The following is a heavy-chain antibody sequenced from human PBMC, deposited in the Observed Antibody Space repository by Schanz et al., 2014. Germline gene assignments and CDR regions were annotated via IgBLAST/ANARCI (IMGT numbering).Heavy chain of an antibody. CDR1: GFTFSFSG. Sequence: QVQLVESGGGVVQPGRSLRLSCAASGFTFSFSGMQWVRQAPGKGLEWVAFIRSDGSNENYADSVRGRFTISRDNSNNMVYLQMNSLRAEDTAIYYCTKWANEGGGGYCHFDLWGQGTLVTVSS. J-gene: IGHJ4*02. CDR3: TKWANEGGGGYCHFDL. CDR2: IRSDGSNE. V-gene: IGHV3-30*02. D-gene: IGHD2-21*01.